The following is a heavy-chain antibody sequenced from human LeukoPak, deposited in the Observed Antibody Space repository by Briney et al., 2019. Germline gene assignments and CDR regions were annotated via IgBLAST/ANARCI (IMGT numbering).Heavy chain of an antibody. CDR1: GGSISTYY. D-gene: IGHD3-10*01. J-gene: IGHJ5*02. V-gene: IGHV4-59*01. CDR2: IYNSGST. CDR3: ARDGVFGTFDP. Sequence: SETLSLTCTVSGGSISTYYWSWIRQPPGKGLEWIGYIYNSGSTNYNPSLKSRVTISVDTSKNQFSLKLRSVTAADTAVYYCARDGVFGTFDPWGQGTLVTVSS.